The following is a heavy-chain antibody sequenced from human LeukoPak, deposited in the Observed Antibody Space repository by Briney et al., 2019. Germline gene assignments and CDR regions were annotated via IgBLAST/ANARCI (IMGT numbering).Heavy chain of an antibody. CDR3: ARGMIIVRDIDY. J-gene: IGHJ4*02. CDR1: GFTFSSYS. V-gene: IGHV3-21*01. Sequence: GGSLRLSCAASGFTFSSYSMNWVRQAPGKGLEWVSSISTTSSYIYYADSVKGRFTISRDNAKNSLYLQMNSLRAEDTAVYYCARGMIIVRDIDYWGQGTLVTVSS. D-gene: IGHD2/OR15-2a*01. CDR2: ISTTSSYI.